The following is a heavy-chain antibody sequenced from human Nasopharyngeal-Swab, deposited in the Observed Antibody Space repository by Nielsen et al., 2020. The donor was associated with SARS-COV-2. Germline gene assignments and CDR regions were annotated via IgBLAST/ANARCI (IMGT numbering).Heavy chain of an antibody. CDR1: GFTFSSYS. V-gene: IGHV3-21*06. J-gene: IGHJ4*02. CDR3: ASDSPAMFAY. Sequence: GSLRLSCAASGFTFSSYSINWVRQAPGKGLEWVSAISSSGDYIYYAPSLKGRFTISRDNAKNSVYLQMNSLRAEDTAVYYCASDSPAMFAYWGQGTLVTVSS. D-gene: IGHD3-10*02. CDR2: ISSSGDYI.